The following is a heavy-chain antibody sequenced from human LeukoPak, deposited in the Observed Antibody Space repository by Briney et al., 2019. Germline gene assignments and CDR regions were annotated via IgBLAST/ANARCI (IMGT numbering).Heavy chain of an antibody. CDR2: INHSGST. V-gene: IGHV4-34*01. CDR1: GGSFSGYY. Sequence: SETLSLTCAVYGGSFSGYYWSWIRQPPGKGLEWIGEINHSGSTNYNPSLKSRVTISVDTSKNQFSLKLSSVTAADTAVYYCARHTPSYGWFDPWGQGTVVTVSS. J-gene: IGHJ5*02. D-gene: IGHD1-26*01. CDR3: ARHTPSYGWFDP.